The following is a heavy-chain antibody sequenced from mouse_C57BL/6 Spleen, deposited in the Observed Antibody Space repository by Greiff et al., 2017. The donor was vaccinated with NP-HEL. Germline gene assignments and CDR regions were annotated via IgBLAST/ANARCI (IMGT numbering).Heavy chain of an antibody. CDR3: TRRLTGTEDFDY. CDR1: GYTFTDYE. V-gene: IGHV1-15*01. J-gene: IGHJ2*01. D-gene: IGHD4-1*01. CDR2: IDPETGGT. Sequence: VQLQQSGAELVRPGASVTLSCKASGYTFTDYEMHWVKQTPVHGLEWIGAIDPETGGTAYNQKFKGKAILTADKSSSTAYMELRSLTSEDSAVYYWTRRLTGTEDFDYWGQGTTLTVSS.